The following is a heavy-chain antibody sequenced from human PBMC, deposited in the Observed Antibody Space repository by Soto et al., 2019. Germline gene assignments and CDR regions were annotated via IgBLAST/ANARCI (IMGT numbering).Heavy chain of an antibody. D-gene: IGHD2-15*01. CDR1: GGSFSGYY. CDR2: INHSGST. Sequence: QVQLQQWGAGLLKPSETLSLTCAVYGGSFSGYYWSWIRQPPGKGLAWIGEINHSGSTNYNPSLKSRVTISVDTSKNQFSLKLSSVTAADTAVYYCARAPLGSFDLWGRGTLVTVSS. J-gene: IGHJ2*01. CDR3: ARAPLGSFDL. V-gene: IGHV4-34*01.